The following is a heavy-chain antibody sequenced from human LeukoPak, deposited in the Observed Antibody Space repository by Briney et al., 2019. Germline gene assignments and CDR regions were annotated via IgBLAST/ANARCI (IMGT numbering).Heavy chain of an antibody. D-gene: IGHD6-13*01. CDR1: GGSISSYY. Sequence: PSETLSLTCTVSGGSISSYYWSWIRQPPGKGLEWIGYIYYSGSTNYNPSLKSRVTISVDTSKNQFSLKLSSVTAADTAVYYCARASSSPNFPYYYYYYMDVWGKGTTVTVSS. V-gene: IGHV4-59*01. CDR3: ARASSSPNFPYYYYYYMDV. J-gene: IGHJ6*03. CDR2: IYYSGST.